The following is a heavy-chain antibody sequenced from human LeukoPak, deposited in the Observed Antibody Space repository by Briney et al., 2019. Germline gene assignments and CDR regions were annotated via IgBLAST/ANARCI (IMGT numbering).Heavy chain of an antibody. CDR2: ISFDGKVS. Sequence: GRSLRLSCAASGFTFNRYGMHWVRQAPGKGLEWVAVISFDGKVSYYADSVKGRFTISRDNSKNTLDLQMNSLRPEDTAVYYCAVRDYDSGGSEVFDKWGQGTMVTVSS. V-gene: IGHV3-30*03. CDR3: AVRDYDSGGSEVFDK. J-gene: IGHJ3*02. CDR1: GFTFNRYG. D-gene: IGHD3-22*01.